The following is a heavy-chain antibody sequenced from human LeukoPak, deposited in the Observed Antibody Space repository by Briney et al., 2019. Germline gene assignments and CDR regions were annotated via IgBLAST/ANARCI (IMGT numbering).Heavy chain of an antibody. D-gene: IGHD3-16*01. CDR2: IYYSGST. J-gene: IGHJ3*02. Sequence: PSETLSLTCTVSGGSISSSSYYWGWIRQPPGKGLEWIGSIYYSGSTYYNPSLKSRVTISVDTSKNQFSLKLSSVTAADTAVYYCARERLGHDAFDIWGQGTMVTVSS. CDR3: ARERLGHDAFDI. V-gene: IGHV4-39*07. CDR1: GGSISSSSYY.